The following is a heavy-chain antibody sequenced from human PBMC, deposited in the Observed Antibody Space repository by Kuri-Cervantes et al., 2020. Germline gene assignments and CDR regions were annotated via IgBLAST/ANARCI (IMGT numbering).Heavy chain of an antibody. D-gene: IGHD3-22*01. V-gene: IGHV4-34*01. J-gene: IGHJ4*02. Sequence: GSLRLSCAVYGGSFSGYYWSWIRQPPGKGLEWIGEINHSGSTNYNSSLKSRVTISVDTSKNQFSLKLSSVTAADTAAYYCARSSVYYYDSSGYFDYWGQGTLVTVSS. CDR2: INHSGST. CDR3: ARSSVYYYDSSGYFDY. CDR1: GGSFSGYY.